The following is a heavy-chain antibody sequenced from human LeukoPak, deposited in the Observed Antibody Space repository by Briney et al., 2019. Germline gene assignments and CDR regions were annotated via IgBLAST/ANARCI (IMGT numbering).Heavy chain of an antibody. D-gene: IGHD5-24*01. V-gene: IGHV4-39*01. J-gene: IGHJ4*02. Sequence: SETLSLTCTVSGGSINSHSYYWGWLRQPAGKGLEWIGSVYYDGTSYSNPSLKSRVGVFVDTSRDQFSLDLDFVTAAYTALYYCVRHVSTNTGYFDSCGQGTLVSVSS. CDR1: GGSINSHSYY. CDR2: VYYDGTS. CDR3: VRHVSTNTGYFDS.